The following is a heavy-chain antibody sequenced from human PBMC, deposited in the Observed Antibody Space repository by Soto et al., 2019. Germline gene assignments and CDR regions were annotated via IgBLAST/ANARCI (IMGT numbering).Heavy chain of an antibody. J-gene: IGHJ5*02. CDR1: GVTSSTHT. V-gene: IGHV1-69*06. CDR2: IIPLFGTG. D-gene: IGHD5-18*01. CDR3: ASGSAMGADH. Sequence: ASVKVSCKASGVTSSTHTITWARQAPGQGLEWMGGIIPLFGTGHKAQKFQGRITIIADKSTSTAYMELSSLRSEDTAVYFCASGSAMGADHWGQGTLVTVSS.